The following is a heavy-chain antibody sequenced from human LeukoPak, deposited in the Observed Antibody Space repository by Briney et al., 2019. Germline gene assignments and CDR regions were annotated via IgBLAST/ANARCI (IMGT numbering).Heavy chain of an antibody. J-gene: IGHJ5*02. V-gene: IGHV3-30*18. CDR2: ISYDGSNK. Sequence: SGGSLRLSCAASGFTFSSYAMSWVRQAPGKGLEWVAVISYDGSNKYYADSVKGRFTISRDSSKNTLYLQMNSLRAEDTAVYYCAKDRGLAATGWFDPWGQGTLVTVSS. CDR1: GFTFSSYA. D-gene: IGHD3-10*01. CDR3: AKDRGLAATGWFDP.